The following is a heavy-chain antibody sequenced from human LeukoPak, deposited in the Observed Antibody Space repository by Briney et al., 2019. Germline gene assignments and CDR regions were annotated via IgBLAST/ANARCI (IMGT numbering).Heavy chain of an antibody. CDR2: ISSGGST. CDR1: GGSFSGYY. J-gene: IGHJ4*02. Sequence: PSETLSLTCAVYGGSFSGYYWSWIRQPPGKGLEWIGSISSGGSTNYNPSLKSRVSISVDTSKNQFSLTLSSVTAADTAVYYCARPTSGWWGFDYWGQGTLVTVSS. CDR3: ARPTSGWWGFDY. V-gene: IGHV4-34*01. D-gene: IGHD6-19*01.